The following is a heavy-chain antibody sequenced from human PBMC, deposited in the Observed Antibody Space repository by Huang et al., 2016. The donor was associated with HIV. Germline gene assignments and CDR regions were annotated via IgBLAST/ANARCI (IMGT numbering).Heavy chain of an antibody. CDR3: ARLIGSPSFYYGLDV. CDR1: GYRFRSNW. CDR2: IYPGDSDT. Sequence: EVQLVQSGAEVKKPGESLKISCKGSGYRFRSNWLGWVRQMPGNGLEWLGIIYPGDSDTRDTPSFQGQFTISADKSINTAYLQWSSLKASDTAMYYCARLIGSPSFYYGLDVWGQGTTVTVSS. D-gene: IGHD3-10*01. V-gene: IGHV5-51*01. J-gene: IGHJ6*02.